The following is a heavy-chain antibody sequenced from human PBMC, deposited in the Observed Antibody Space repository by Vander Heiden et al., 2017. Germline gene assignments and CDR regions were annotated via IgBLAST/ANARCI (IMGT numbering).Heavy chain of an antibody. V-gene: IGHV3-30*18. J-gene: IGHJ4*02. Sequence: QVQLVEPGGGVVQPGRSLRLSCAAPGFSFRTYGMHWVRQAPGKGLEWVAVISYDGNNKYYADSVKGRFTISRDNSDSTLYLQMNSLGVEDTAVYYCAKVFNGYVQSSHYFDQWGQGTLVTVSS. CDR1: GFSFRTYG. D-gene: IGHD2-8*01. CDR2: ISYDGNNK. CDR3: AKVFNGYVQSSHYFDQ.